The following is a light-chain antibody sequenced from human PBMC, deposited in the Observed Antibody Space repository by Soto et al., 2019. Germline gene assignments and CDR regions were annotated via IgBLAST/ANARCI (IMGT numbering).Light chain of an antibody. CDR1: QSISGY. J-gene: IGKJ1*01. CDR3: QQYNSYSPP. Sequence: DIQMTQSPSSLSASVGDRVTITFRASQSISGYLNWYQQKPGRAPKLLIYTASSLQSGVPSRFSGSGSGTDFTLTISSLHPDDFATYYCQQYNSYSPPFGQGTKV. V-gene: IGKV1-39*01. CDR2: TAS.